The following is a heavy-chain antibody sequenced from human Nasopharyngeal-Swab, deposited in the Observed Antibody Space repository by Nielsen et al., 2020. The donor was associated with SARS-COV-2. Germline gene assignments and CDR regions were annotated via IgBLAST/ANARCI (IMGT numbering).Heavy chain of an antibody. CDR3: ARGPGGAYYDFWSGYYLDYFDY. CDR2: ISAYNGNT. CDR1: GYTFTSYA. Sequence: ASVKVSCKASGYTFTSYAMHWVRQAPGQGLEWMGWISAYNGNTNYAQKLQGRVTMTTDTSTSTAYMELRSLRSDDTAVYYCARGPGGAYYDFWSGYYLDYFDYWGQGTLVTVSS. J-gene: IGHJ4*02. V-gene: IGHV1-18*01. D-gene: IGHD3-3*01.